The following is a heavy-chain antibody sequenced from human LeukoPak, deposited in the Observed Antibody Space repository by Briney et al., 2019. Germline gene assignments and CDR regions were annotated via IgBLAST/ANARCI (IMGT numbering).Heavy chain of an antibody. Sequence: ASVKVSCKASGYIFTGYYMHWVRQAPGQGLEWMGWIDPNSGDTNYQGRVTMTRDTSISTAYMELSRLRSDDTAVYYCARGGYYGSGNDFRFDPWGQGTLVTVSS. J-gene: IGHJ5*02. CDR3: ARGGYYGSGNDFRFDP. V-gene: IGHV1-2*02. CDR1: GYIFTGYY. CDR2: IDPNSGDT. D-gene: IGHD3-10*01.